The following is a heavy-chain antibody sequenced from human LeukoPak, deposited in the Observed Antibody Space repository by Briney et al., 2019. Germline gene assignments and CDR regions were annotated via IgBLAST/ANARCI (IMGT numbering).Heavy chain of an antibody. CDR3: ARGRMDYGSGSYATFDH. Sequence: SETLSLTCGVSGDSISNSNWWTWVRQTPGKGLEWIAEIYHSGSSNYNPSLKSRVTILVDKPKNQFSLNLYSVTVADTAVYYCARGRMDYGSGSYATFDHWGQGILVTVSS. CDR2: IYHSGSS. V-gene: IGHV4-4*02. J-gene: IGHJ4*02. D-gene: IGHD3-10*01. CDR1: GDSISNSNW.